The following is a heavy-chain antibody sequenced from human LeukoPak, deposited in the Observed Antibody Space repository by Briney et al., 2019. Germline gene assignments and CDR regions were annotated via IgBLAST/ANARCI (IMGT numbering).Heavy chain of an antibody. Sequence: GASVKVSCKASGYTLTSYGISWVRQAPGQGLEWMGWISAYNGNTNYAQKLQGRVTMTTDTSTSTAYMELRSLRSDDTAVYYCASDSSSSSWSPGGVYYYGMDVWGKGTTVTVSS. CDR1: GYTLTSYG. CDR2: ISAYNGNT. CDR3: ASDSSSSSWSPGGVYYYGMDV. V-gene: IGHV1-18*04. J-gene: IGHJ6*04. D-gene: IGHD6-13*01.